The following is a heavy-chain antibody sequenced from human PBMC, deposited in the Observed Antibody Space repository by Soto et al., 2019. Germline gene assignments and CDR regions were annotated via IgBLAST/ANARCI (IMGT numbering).Heavy chain of an antibody. Sequence: FTFSNYWMSWVRQAPGKGLEWVANIKQDGSEKNYVDSVEGRFTISRDNAKNSLYLQMNSLRAEDTAVYYCARSRYLEYWGQGTLVTVSS. CDR2: IKQDGSEK. D-gene: IGHD1-20*01. V-gene: IGHV3-7*04. J-gene: IGHJ4*02. CDR3: ARSRYLEY. CDR1: FTFSNYW.